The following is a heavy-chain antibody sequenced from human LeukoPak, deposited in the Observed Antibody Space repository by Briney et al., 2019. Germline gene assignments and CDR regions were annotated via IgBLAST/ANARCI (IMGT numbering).Heavy chain of an antibody. CDR3: ATGHYGDSRHDY. J-gene: IGHJ4*02. V-gene: IGHV1-24*01. CDR1: GYALTELS. D-gene: IGHD4-17*01. Sequence: ASVKVSCKVSGYALTELSTHWVRQAPGKGLEWMGSYDPEDGETVYAQKFQGRATMTEDTSADTAYMELSSLRSEDTAVYYCATGHYGDSRHDYWGQGTLVTVSS. CDR2: YDPEDGET.